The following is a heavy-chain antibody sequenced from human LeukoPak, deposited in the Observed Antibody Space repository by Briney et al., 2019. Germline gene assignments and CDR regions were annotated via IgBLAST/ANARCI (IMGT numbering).Heavy chain of an antibody. J-gene: IGHJ6*03. V-gene: IGHV3-53*05. Sequence: PGGSLRLSCAASGFTVSSNDMSWVRQAPGKGLEWVSLIYSGGSAYYADSVKGRFTISRDNSKNSLYLQMNSLRTEDTALYYCAKDGGSRATYYYYMDVWGKGTTVTVSS. CDR1: GFTVSSND. D-gene: IGHD3-16*01. CDR3: AKDGGSRATYYYYMDV. CDR2: IYSGGSA.